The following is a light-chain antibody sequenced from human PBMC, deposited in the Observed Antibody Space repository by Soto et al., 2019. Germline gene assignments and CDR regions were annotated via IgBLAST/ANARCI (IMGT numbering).Light chain of an antibody. V-gene: IGLV2-8*01. J-gene: IGLJ1*01. CDR2: DVN. Sequence: QSVLTQPPSASGSPGQSVTISCTGTSSDVGGYNYVSWYQQHPGKAPKVMIYDVNKRPSGVPDRFSGSKSGNTASLTVSGLQDEEEADSYCSSHAGSDQPFVFRTGTKVTVL. CDR1: SSDVGGYNY. CDR3: SSHAGSDQPFV.